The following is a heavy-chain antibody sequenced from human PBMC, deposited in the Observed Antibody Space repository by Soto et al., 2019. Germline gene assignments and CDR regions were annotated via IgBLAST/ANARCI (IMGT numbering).Heavy chain of an antibody. J-gene: IGHJ6*02. CDR1: GGSISSYY. Sequence: QVQLQESGPGLVKPSETLSLTCTVSGGSISSYYWSWIRQPPGKGLEWIGYIYYSGSTNYNPSLKSRVTLSVDTSTNQCSLKLSSVTAADTAVYYCAREGTTVDSYYYYGMDVWGQGTTVTVSS. V-gene: IGHV4-59*01. CDR3: AREGTTVDSYYYYGMDV. CDR2: IYYSGST. D-gene: IGHD1-1*01.